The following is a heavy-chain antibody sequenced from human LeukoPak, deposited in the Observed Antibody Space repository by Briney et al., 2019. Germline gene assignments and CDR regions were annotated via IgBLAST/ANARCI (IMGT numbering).Heavy chain of an antibody. CDR2: ISGSSSTK. Sequence: PGGSLRLSCAAPGFTVSGNYMSWVRQAPGKGLEWVSYISGSSSTKYYADSVKGRFFISRDNAKNSLYLQMNSLRAEDTAVYYCARDRKSGEWDLVPWGQGTLVTVSS. J-gene: IGHJ4*02. V-gene: IGHV3-48*01. CDR3: ARDRKSGEWDLVP. D-gene: IGHD1-26*01. CDR1: GFTVSGNY.